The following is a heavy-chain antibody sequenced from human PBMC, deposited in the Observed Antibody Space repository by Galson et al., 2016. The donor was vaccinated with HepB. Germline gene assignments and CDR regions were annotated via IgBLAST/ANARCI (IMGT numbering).Heavy chain of an antibody. J-gene: IGHJ4*02. Sequence: TLSLTCTVSGGSIRSGSYYWSWIRQHPGKGLEWIGYISYSGGTYYNPSLKSRVTISVDTSKNQFSLKLSSVTAADTAVYYCAGGMVRGVERFDYWGQGTLLTVSS. D-gene: IGHD3-10*01. CDR3: AGGMVRGVERFDY. V-gene: IGHV4-31*03. CDR2: ISYSGGT. CDR1: GGSIRSGSYY.